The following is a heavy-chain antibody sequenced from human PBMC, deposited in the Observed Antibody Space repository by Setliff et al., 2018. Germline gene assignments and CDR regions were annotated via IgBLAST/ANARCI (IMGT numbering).Heavy chain of an antibody. V-gene: IGHV4-61*02. CDR2: IYTDGST. Sequence: SSETLSLTCTVSGDSISGAKYYWSWIRQSAGKGLECIGRIYTDGSTKYNPSLNSRVALSIDTSKNQFSLRLSSVTAADTAVYFCARVTGFLYTDVWGKGTTVTVSS. CDR3: ARVTGFLYTDV. CDR1: GDSISGAKYY. D-gene: IGHD3-3*01. J-gene: IGHJ6*03.